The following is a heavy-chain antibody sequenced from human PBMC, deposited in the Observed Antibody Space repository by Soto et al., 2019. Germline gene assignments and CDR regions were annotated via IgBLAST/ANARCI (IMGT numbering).Heavy chain of an antibody. D-gene: IGHD2-2*01. CDR3: TRDSHHIVVVPAVNPNENKDKKDWSDP. V-gene: IGHV3-11*06. CDR2: ISPSSSNT. J-gene: IGHJ5*02. CDR1: GFTFSDYY. Sequence: QVQLVESGGGLVKPGGSLRLSCAVTGFTFSDYYMAWIRQAPGKGLEWVSYISPSSSNTKYADSVKGRFTISRDNAKNSLYLQMNSLRAEDTAVYYCTRDSHHIVVVPAVNPNENKDKKDWSDPWGQGTLVTVSS.